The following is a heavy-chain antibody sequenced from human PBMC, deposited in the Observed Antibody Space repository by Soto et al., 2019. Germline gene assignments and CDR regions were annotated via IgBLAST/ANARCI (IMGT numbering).Heavy chain of an antibody. D-gene: IGHD6-6*01. Sequence: QVQLVESGGGVVQPGRSLRLSCAASGFTFSSYGMHWVRQAPGKGLEWVAVISYDGSNKYFADSVEGRFTMSRDNSKNTLYLQMNSLRADDTAVYYCAKGVSTIAASSFDIWGQGTMVTVSS. V-gene: IGHV3-30*18. J-gene: IGHJ3*02. CDR1: GFTFSSYG. CDR2: ISYDGSNK. CDR3: AKGVSTIAASSFDI.